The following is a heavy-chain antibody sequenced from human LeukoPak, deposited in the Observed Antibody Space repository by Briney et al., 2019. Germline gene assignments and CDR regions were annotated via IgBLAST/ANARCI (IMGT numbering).Heavy chain of an antibody. CDR1: GGSISSYY. J-gene: IGHJ4*02. Sequence: SETLSLTCTVSGGSISSYYWSWLRQPPGKGLEGIGYIYYSGSTNYNPSLKSRVTISVDTSKNQFSLKLSSVTAADTAVYYCAREIAVAGHFDYWGQGTLGTVSS. D-gene: IGHD6-19*01. CDR2: IYYSGST. CDR3: AREIAVAGHFDY. V-gene: IGHV4-59*01.